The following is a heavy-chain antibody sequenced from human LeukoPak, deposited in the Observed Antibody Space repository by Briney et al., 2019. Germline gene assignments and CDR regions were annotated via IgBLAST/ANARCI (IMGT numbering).Heavy chain of an antibody. CDR2: MYTDGDT. D-gene: IGHD6-19*01. Sequence: PSETLSLTCDVSGASISGYWWSWIRQPAGKGLEWIGRMYTDGDTNYNPALKSRVTVSVDTSKNQFSLKLTSVAAADTAVYYCARGRRIPVGDDYWGQGTLVTVSS. J-gene: IGHJ4*02. CDR3: ARGRRIPVGDDY. V-gene: IGHV4-4*07. CDR1: GASISGYW.